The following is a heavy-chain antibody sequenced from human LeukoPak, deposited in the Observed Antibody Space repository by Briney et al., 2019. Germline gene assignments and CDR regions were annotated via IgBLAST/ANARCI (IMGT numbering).Heavy chain of an antibody. Sequence: SGTLSLTCAVSGGSISSSNWWSWVRQPPGKGLEWIGYIYYSGSTNYNPSLKSRVTISVDTSKNQFSLKLSSVTAADTAVYYCARYPGYFDLWGRGTLVTVSS. V-gene: IGHV4-4*02. J-gene: IGHJ2*01. CDR1: GGSISSSNW. CDR2: IYYSGST. CDR3: ARYPGYFDL.